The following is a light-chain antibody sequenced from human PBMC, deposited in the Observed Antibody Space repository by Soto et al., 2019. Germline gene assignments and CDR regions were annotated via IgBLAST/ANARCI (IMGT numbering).Light chain of an antibody. J-gene: IGLJ3*02. Sequence: QSALTQPRSVSGSPGQAVTISCTGTSTDVGGYNYVSWFQQHPGKVPKLMVYDVSYRPSGVPDRFSGSKSGNTASLTISGLQADDEGDYYCCSYAGTYGVFGGGTKLTVL. CDR3: CSYAGTYGV. CDR2: DVS. V-gene: IGLV2-11*01. CDR1: STDVGGYNY.